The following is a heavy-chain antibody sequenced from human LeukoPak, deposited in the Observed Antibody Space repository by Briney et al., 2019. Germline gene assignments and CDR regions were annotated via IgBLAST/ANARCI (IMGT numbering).Heavy chain of an antibody. D-gene: IGHD3-3*01. CDR2: IYTSGST. CDR1: GGSISSYY. V-gene: IGHV4-4*07. J-gene: IGHJ5*02. Sequence: SETLSLTCTVSGGSISSYYWSWIRQPAGKGLEWIGRIYTSGSTNYNPSLKSRVTISVDTSKNQFSLKLSSVTAADTAVYYCASRRITIFGVWWFDPWGQGTLVTVSS. CDR3: ASRRITIFGVWWFDP.